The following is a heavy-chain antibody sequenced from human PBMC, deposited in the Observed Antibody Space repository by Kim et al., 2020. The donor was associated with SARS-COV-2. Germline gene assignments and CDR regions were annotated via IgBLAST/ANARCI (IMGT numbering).Heavy chain of an antibody. CDR2: IYHSGST. CDR1: GYSISSGYY. J-gene: IGHJ4*02. CDR3: ARPADDSSGYYTFDY. D-gene: IGHD3-22*01. V-gene: IGHV4-38-2*02. Sequence: SETLSLTCTVSGYSISSGYYWGWIRQPPGKGLEWIGSIYHSGSTYYNPSLKSRVTISVDTSKNQFSLKLSSVTAADTAVYYCARPADDSSGYYTFDYWGQGTLVTVSS.